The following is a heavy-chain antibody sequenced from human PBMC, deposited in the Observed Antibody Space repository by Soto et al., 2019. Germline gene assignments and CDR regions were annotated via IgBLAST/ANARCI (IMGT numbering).Heavy chain of an antibody. CDR3: ARVGITGTPFRGFDY. CDR1: GFTFSSYG. D-gene: IGHD1-20*01. V-gene: IGHV3-33*01. J-gene: IGHJ4*02. Sequence: QVQLVESGGGVVQPGRSLRLSCAASGFTFSSYGMHWVRQAPGKGLEWVALIWFDGSNKYYADSVKGRFTISRDNSRNTLYLQMNSLSAGDTAIYYCARVGITGTPFRGFDYWGQGTLVTVSS. CDR2: IWFDGSNK.